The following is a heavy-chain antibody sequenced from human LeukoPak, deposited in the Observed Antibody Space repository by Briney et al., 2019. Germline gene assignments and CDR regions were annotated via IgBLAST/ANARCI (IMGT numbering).Heavy chain of an antibody. CDR3: ARLSKQQLEDVGYFDY. CDR2: IKQDGSEK. Sequence: GGSLRLSCAASGFTFSSYWMSWVRQAPGKGLEWVANIKQDGSEKYYVDSVKGRFTISRDNAKNSLHLQMNSLRAEGTAVYYCARLSKQQLEDVGYFDYWGQGTLVTVSS. J-gene: IGHJ4*02. D-gene: IGHD6-13*01. V-gene: IGHV3-7*01. CDR1: GFTFSSYW.